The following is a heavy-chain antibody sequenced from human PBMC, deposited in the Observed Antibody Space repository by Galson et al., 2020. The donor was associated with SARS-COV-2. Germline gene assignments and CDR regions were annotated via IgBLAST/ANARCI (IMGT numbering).Heavy chain of an antibody. CDR1: GGSISTIDYY. D-gene: IGHD6-13*01. Sequence: SETLSLTCTVSGGSISTIDYYWAWIRQPPGKGLAWIGSMYYTGTTYYNPSLKSRVAISLDKSKNQFSLRVNSMTAADTAVYFCAKAQWSSSLYYFDYWGQGTLVTVSS. CDR3: AKAQWSSSLYYFDY. V-gene: IGHV4-39*07. J-gene: IGHJ4*02. CDR2: MYYTGTT.